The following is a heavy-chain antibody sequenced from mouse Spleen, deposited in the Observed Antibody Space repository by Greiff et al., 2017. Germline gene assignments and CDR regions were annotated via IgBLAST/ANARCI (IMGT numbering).Heavy chain of an antibody. CDR3: TGGLLRDAMDY. D-gene: IGHD1-1*01. V-gene: IGHV1-7*01. J-gene: IGHJ4*01. CDR1: GYTFTSYW. Sequence: QVQLQQSGAELAKPGASVKLSCKASGYTFTSYWMHWVKQRPGQGLEWIGYINPSSGYTKYNQKFKDKATLTADKSSSTAYMQLSSLTNEDSAVYYCTGGLLRDAMDYWGQGTSVTVSS. CDR2: INPSSGYT.